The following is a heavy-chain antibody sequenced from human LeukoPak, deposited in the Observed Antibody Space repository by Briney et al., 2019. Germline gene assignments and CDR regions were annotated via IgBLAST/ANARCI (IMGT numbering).Heavy chain of an antibody. CDR2: INSNGGST. CDR3: ARGGPYYDFWSGYYSPYYYYYMDV. V-gene: IGHV3-64*01. J-gene: IGHJ6*03. Sequence: GGSLRLSCVASGFTFSSYAMHWVRQTPGKGLEYVSGINSNGGSTHYANSVKGRFTISRDNSKHTLYLQMGSLRAEDMAVYYCARGGPYYDFWSGYYSPYYYYYMDVWGKGTTVTVSS. D-gene: IGHD3-3*01. CDR1: GFTFSSYA.